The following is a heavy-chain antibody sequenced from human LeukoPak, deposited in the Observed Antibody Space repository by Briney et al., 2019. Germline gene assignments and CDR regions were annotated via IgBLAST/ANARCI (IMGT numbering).Heavy chain of an antibody. CDR3: AGEGSGLLSKDFDF. CDR1: AFTFTDYY. Sequence: AAVKDSCKTAAFTFTDYYIHWVRRAPGQGLEWMGYIGPHSSATSSPQEFQGRVTMTRDTPMRTAYMELTRLTSDDTAVYYCAGEGSGLLSKDFDFWGQGTLVTVSS. J-gene: IGHJ4*02. V-gene: IGHV1-2*02. CDR2: IGPHSSAT. D-gene: IGHD2/OR15-2a*01.